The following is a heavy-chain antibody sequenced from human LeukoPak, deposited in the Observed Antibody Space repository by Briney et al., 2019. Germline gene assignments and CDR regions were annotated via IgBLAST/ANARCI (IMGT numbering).Heavy chain of an antibody. J-gene: IGHJ4*02. D-gene: IGHD3-22*01. V-gene: IGHV5-51*01. CDR3: ARQGSYDSSGHHPLDY. CDR2: IYPGDSDT. CDR1: GYSFNRYW. Sequence: GESLKISCKGSGYSFNRYWIGWVRQVPGKGLGWMGIIYPGDSDTRYSPSFQGQVTISADKSISTAYLQWSSLKASDTAMYYCARQGSYDSSGHHPLDYWGQGTLVTVSS.